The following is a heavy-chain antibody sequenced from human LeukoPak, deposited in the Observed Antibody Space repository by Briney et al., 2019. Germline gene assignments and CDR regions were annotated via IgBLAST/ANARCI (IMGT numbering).Heavy chain of an antibody. CDR3: ARVYDYVWGSYRRYHFDY. D-gene: IGHD3-16*02. Sequence: SETLSLACAVYGGSFSGYYWSWVRQPPGEGVDWIGEINHSGSTNYNTSLKSRVPISVDTSKNQFSLKPSSVTAADPAVYYCARVYDYVWGSYRRYHFDYWGQGTLVTVSS. CDR2: INHSGST. CDR1: GGSFSGYY. J-gene: IGHJ4*02. V-gene: IGHV4-34*01.